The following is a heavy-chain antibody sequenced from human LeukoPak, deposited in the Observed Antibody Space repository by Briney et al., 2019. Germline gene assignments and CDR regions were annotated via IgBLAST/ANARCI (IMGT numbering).Heavy chain of an antibody. J-gene: IGHJ6*02. CDR1: GGTFSNYA. V-gene: IGHV1-69*13. Sequence: VASVKVSCKASGGTFSNYAISWVRQASGQGLEWMGGIIPICGAPNYAQKFQARVTITADESTSTAYMELSSLRSEDTAVYYCARDRRIWFGQLMPLRYGMDVWGQGTTVTVSS. CDR3: ARDRRIWFGQLMPLRYGMDV. CDR2: IIPICGAP. D-gene: IGHD3-10*01.